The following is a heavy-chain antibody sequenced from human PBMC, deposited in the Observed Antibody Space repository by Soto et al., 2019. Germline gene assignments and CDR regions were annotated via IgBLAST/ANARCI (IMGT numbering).Heavy chain of an antibody. CDR3: AKFHYHGLGEKCEY. V-gene: IGHV3-23*01. CDR2: ISGDGAST. Sequence: PGGSLRLSCAASGFMFSDYAMTWVRQAPGKGLDWVSVISGDGASTFYADSVKGRFTISRDNSKNTLYLQMNSLRAEDTAVYYCAKFHYHGLGEKCEYWGQGTLVTVSS. D-gene: IGHD3-10*01. CDR1: GFMFSDYA. J-gene: IGHJ4*02.